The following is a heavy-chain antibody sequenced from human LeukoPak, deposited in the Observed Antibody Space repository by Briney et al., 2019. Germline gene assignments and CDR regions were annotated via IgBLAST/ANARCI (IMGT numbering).Heavy chain of an antibody. CDR3: ARSLRSSRITMVRENYYFDY. CDR2: IYYSGST. V-gene: IGHV4-59*01. CDR1: GGSISSYY. J-gene: IGHJ4*02. D-gene: IGHD3-10*01. Sequence: SETLSLTCTVSGGSISSYYWSWIRQPPGKGLEWIGYIYYSGSTNYNPSLKSRVTISVDTSKNQFSLKLSSETAADTAVYYCARSLRSSRITMVRENYYFDYWGQGTLVTVSS.